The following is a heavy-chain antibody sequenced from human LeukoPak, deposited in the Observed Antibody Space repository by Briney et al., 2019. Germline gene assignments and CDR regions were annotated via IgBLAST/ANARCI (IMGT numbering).Heavy chain of an antibody. CDR1: GYSISGDYY. Sequence: SETLSLTCTVSGYSISGDYYWGWIRQPPGKGLEWIGSIHHSGSTYYNPSLKSRVTISVDTSKNQFSLKLSSVTAADTAVYYCARESSTKIYCSSTSCYHPQFDPWGQGTLVTVSS. CDR3: ARESSTKIYCSSTSCYHPQFDP. CDR2: IHHSGST. V-gene: IGHV4-38-2*02. D-gene: IGHD2-2*01. J-gene: IGHJ5*02.